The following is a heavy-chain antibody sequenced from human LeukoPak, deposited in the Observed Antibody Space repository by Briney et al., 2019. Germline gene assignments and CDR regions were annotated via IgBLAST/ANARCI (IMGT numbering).Heavy chain of an antibody. D-gene: IGHD2/OR15-2a*01. CDR3: ASLSPGGQAIDY. J-gene: IGHJ4*02. CDR1: GGSISSYY. Sequence: SETLSLTCTVSGGSISSYYWSWIRQPPGKGLEWIGYIYYSGSTNYNPSLKSRVTTSVDTSKNQFSLKLSSVTAADTAVYYCASLSPGGQAIDYWGQGTLVTVSS. CDR2: IYYSGST. V-gene: IGHV4-59*08.